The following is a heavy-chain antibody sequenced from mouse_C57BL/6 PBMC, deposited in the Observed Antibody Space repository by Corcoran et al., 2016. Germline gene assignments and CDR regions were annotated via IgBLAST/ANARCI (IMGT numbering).Heavy chain of an antibody. CDR3: AYGNYVYYFDY. CDR1: GYTFTTYG. J-gene: IGHJ2*01. D-gene: IGHD2-1*01. Sequence: QIQLVQSGPELKKPGETVKISCKASGYTFTTYGMSWVKQAPGKGLKWMGWINTYSGVPTYADDFKGRFAFSLETSASTAYLQINNLKNEYTATYFCAYGNYVYYFDYWGQGTTLTVSS. CDR2: INTYSGVP. V-gene: IGHV9-3*01.